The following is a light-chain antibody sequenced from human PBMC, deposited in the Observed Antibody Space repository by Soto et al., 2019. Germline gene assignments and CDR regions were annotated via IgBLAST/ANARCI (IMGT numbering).Light chain of an antibody. CDR1: SSDVGGYNF. V-gene: IGLV2-8*01. Sequence: QSALTQPPSASGSPGQSVTISCTGTSSDVGGYNFVSWYQQHPGKAPKLMIYEVSERPSGVPDRFSGSKSGNTASLTVSGLQAEDEDDYYCSSYAGIKIVVFGGGTKLTVL. J-gene: IGLJ2*01. CDR3: SSYAGIKIVV. CDR2: EVS.